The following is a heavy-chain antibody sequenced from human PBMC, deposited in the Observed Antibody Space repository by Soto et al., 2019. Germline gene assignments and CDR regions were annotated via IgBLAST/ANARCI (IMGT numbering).Heavy chain of an antibody. J-gene: IGHJ4*01. CDR1: GFSFSDYY. Sequence: PGGSLRLSCAASGFSFSDYYMTWIRQAPGQGLEWVSYISSRSGTIFYADSVKGRFTLSRDNSKNSMYLQMNSLRAEDTAVYYCAREVDRALVGSPHYFDYWGQGTLVTVSP. CDR3: AREVDRALVGSPHYFDY. CDR2: ISSRSGTI. V-gene: IGHV3-11*01. D-gene: IGHD5-18*01.